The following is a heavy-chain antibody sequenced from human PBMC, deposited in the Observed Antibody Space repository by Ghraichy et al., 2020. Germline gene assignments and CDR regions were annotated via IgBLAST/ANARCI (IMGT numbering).Heavy chain of an antibody. CDR1: GGSFSGYF. CDR2: IDHTGST. D-gene: IGHD2-2*01. V-gene: IGHV4-34*01. CDR3: ARDNIALVTVSAASLFDA. J-gene: IGHJ5*02. Sequence: SETLSLTCAVYGGSFSGYFWSWIRQPPGKGLEWIGDIDHTGSTNYNPSLRSRVPISLDRSKNQLSLKVTSVTAADTAVYFCARDNIALVTVSAASLFDAWCQVSLVPVSS.